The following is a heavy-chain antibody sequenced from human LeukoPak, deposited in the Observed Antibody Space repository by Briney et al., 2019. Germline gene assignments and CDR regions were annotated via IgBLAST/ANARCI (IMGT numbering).Heavy chain of an antibody. CDR3: AREGIAARWGNGYYMDV. V-gene: IGHV3-21*01. J-gene: IGHJ6*03. D-gene: IGHD6-6*01. Sequence: PGGSLRLSCAASGFTFSSYSMNWVRQAPGKGLEWVSSISSSSSYIYYADSVKGRFTISRDNAKNSLYLQMNSLRAEDTAVYYCAREGIAARWGNGYYMDVWGKGTTVTVSS. CDR2: ISSSSSYI. CDR1: GFTFSSYS.